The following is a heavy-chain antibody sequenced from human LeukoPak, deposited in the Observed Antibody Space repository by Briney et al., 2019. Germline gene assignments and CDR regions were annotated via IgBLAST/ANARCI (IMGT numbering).Heavy chain of an antibody. J-gene: IGHJ4*02. D-gene: IGHD4-17*01. CDR3: ARDPTGWTVTTGY. Sequence: GGSLRLSCAASGFTVSSNYMSWVRQAPGKGLEWVSVIYSGGSTYYADSVKGRFTISRDNSKNTLYLQMNSLRAEDTAVYYCARDPTGWTVTTGYWGQGTLVTVSS. V-gene: IGHV3-66*01. CDR1: GFTVSSNY. CDR2: IYSGGST.